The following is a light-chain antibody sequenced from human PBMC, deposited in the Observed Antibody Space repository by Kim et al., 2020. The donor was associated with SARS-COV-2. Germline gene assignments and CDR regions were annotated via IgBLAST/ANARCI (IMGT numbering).Light chain of an antibody. V-gene: IGLV3-19*01. CDR3: NSRDSSGNHLV. J-gene: IGLJ2*01. CDR1: SLRSYY. CDR2: GKN. Sequence: ALGQTVTITCQGDSLRSYYASWYQQKPGQAPVLVIYGKNNRPSGIPDRFSGSSSGNTASLTITGAQAEDEADYYCNSRDSSGNHLVFVGGTQLTVL.